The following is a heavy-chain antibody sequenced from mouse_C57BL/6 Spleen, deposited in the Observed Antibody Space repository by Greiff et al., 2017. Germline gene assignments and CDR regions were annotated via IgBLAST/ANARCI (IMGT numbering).Heavy chain of an antibody. CDR1: GYTFTSYW. D-gene: IGHD2-5*01. V-gene: IGHV1-52*01. CDR2: IDPSDSET. J-gene: IGHJ3*01. CDR3: ARGNSNYERSGFAY. Sequence: VQLQQPGAELVRPGSSVKLSCKASGYTFTSYWMHWVKQRPIQGLEWIGNIDPSDSETHYNQKFKDKATLTVDKSSSTAYMQLSSLTSEDSAVYYCARGNSNYERSGFAYWGQGTLVTVSA.